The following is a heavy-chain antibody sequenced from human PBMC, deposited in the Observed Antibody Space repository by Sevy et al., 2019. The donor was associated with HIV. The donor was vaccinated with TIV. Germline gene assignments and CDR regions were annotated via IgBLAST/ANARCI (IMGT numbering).Heavy chain of an antibody. D-gene: IGHD1-26*01. CDR1: GGSITSLY. CDR3: AGENAWGRGYS. Sequence: SETLSLTCTVSGGSITSLYWNWIRQPPGKGLEWIANIYYNGHINYNPSLKSRITLSLDPSKNQFSLRLSSVTAADTAMYYCAGENAWGRGYSWGQGTLVTVSS. CDR2: IYYNGHI. V-gene: IGHV4-59*08. J-gene: IGHJ4*02.